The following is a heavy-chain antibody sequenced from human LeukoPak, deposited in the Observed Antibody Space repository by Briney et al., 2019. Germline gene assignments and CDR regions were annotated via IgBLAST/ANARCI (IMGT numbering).Heavy chain of an antibody. CDR3: AKDTRYCSSTSCYTGAFDI. CDR1: GFTFSNYW. CDR2: INSDESRT. J-gene: IGHJ3*02. Sequence: GGSLRLSCEASGFTFSNYWMHWVRQVPGKGLVWVSRINSDESRTNYADSVEGRFTISRDNARNTLYLQMNSLRAEDTAVYYCAKDTRYCSSTSCYTGAFDIWGQGTMVTVSS. V-gene: IGHV3-74*01. D-gene: IGHD2-2*02.